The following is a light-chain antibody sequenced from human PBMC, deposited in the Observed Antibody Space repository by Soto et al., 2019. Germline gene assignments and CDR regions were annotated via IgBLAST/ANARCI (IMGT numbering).Light chain of an antibody. CDR1: SSDVGYSDY. CDR2: EVN. V-gene: IGLV2-8*01. Sequence: QSALTQPPSASGSPGQSVTISCTGTSSDVGYSDYVSWYQQHPGKAPKLIISEVNKRPSGVPGRFFGSKSGNTASLTVSGLQAEDEAHYYCGSYVGRNNGVFGGGTKLTVL. CDR3: GSYVGRNNGV. J-gene: IGLJ3*02.